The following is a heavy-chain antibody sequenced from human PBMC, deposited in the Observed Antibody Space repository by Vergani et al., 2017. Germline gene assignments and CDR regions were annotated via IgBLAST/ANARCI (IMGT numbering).Heavy chain of an antibody. CDR2: ISAYNGNT. D-gene: IGHD6-19*01. CDR1: GYTFTSYG. J-gene: IGHJ3*02. Sequence: QVQLVQSGAEVKKPGASVKVSCKASGYTFTSYGISWVRQAPGKGVEWMGWISAYNGNTNYAQKLQGRVTMTTDTSTSTAYMELRSLRSDDTAVYYCARALSSGWSKSAFDIWGQGTMVTVSS. CDR3: ARALSSGWSKSAFDI. V-gene: IGHV1-18*01.